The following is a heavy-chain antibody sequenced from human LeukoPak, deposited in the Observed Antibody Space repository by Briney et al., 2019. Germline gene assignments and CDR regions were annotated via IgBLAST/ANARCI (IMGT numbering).Heavy chain of an antibody. V-gene: IGHV3-23*01. D-gene: IGHD2-21*01. CDR1: GFAFSTYA. CDR2: ISGSGGST. Sequence: PGGYLRLSCAASGFAFSTYAMSWVRQAPGKGLEWVSGISGSGGSTYYADSVKGRFTISRDNSKNTLYLQMNSLIAGDTAIYYCAKNRALHEIDYWGQGTLVTVPS. J-gene: IGHJ4*02. CDR3: AKNRALHEIDY.